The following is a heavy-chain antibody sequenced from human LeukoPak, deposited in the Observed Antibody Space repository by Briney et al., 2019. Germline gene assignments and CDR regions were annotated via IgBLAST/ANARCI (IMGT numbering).Heavy chain of an antibody. J-gene: IGHJ1*01. CDR3: AGRGHRYSRD. CDR1: GDSVSSGY. Sequence: SETLSLICNVSGDSVSSGYWSWIRQSPGKGLEWIGFIQDTGITDYNPSLKSRLLMSLDTSKNQFSLNLRSVTAADTAVYYCAGRGHRYSRDWGQGILVTMTS. CDR2: IQDTGIT. V-gene: IGHV4-4*09. D-gene: IGHD2-15*01.